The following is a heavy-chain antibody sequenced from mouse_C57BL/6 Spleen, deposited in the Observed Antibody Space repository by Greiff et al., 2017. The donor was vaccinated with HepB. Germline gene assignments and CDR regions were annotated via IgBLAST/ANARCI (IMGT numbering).Heavy chain of an antibody. J-gene: IGHJ4*01. V-gene: IGHV1-81*01. D-gene: IGHD6-2*01. CDR2: IYPRSGNT. CDR1: GYTFTSYG. CDR3: ARRGLDARDY. Sequence: QVQLQQSGAELARPGASVKLSCKASGYTFTSYGISWVKQRTGKGLEWIGEIYPRSGNTYYNEKFKGKATLTAAKSSSTAYMELRRLTAEDSAVYFCARRGLDARDYWGQGTSVTVSS.